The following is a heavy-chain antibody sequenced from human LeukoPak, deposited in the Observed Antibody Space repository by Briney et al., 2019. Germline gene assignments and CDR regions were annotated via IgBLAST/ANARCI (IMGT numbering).Heavy chain of an antibody. Sequence: PGGSQRLSCATSGFTFSDYSIHWVRQAPGKGLEWVAVMWSDGIRKYYTDSVKGRFTVSRDTSKNTQYLEMSSLRVEDTAVYYCTRDADTSGHYDIFDIWGQGTMVTVSS. CDR3: TRDADTSGHYDIFDI. J-gene: IGHJ3*02. V-gene: IGHV3-33*01. CDR2: MWSDGIRK. CDR1: GFTFSDYS. D-gene: IGHD6-19*01.